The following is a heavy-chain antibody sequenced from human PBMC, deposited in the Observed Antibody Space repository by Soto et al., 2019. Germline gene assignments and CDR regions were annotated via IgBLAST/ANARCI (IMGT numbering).Heavy chain of an antibody. Sequence: GGSLRLSCAASGFTFSSYGMSWVRQAPGKGLEWVSVISGSGGSTYYADSVKGRFTLSRDNSKNTVYLQMNSLRAEDTAVYYCAKDSPVGVPLMRDFHDWGQGTLVTVSS. CDR1: GFTFSSYG. CDR2: ISGSGGST. D-gene: IGHD2-8*01. CDR3: AKDSPVGVPLMRDFHD. J-gene: IGHJ1*01. V-gene: IGHV3-23*01.